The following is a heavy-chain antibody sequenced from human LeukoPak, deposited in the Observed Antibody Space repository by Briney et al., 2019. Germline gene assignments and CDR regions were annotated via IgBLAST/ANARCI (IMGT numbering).Heavy chain of an antibody. Sequence: ASVKVSCKASGYTFTNNALHWGRQAPGQSLEWMGWINAENHNTKSAQKFQTRLTITTDTSASTAYMELNSLTSDDMAIYYCARGAAGSHYWFFDLWGRGTLVTVSS. CDR3: ARGAAGSHYWFFDL. CDR2: INAENHNT. J-gene: IGHJ2*01. D-gene: IGHD5-12*01. V-gene: IGHV1-3*01. CDR1: GYTFTNNA.